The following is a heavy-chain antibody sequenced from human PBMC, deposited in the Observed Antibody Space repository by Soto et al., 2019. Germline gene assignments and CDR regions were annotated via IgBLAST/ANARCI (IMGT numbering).Heavy chain of an antibody. CDR1: GGSISSYY. J-gene: IGHJ3*02. V-gene: IGHV4-59*01. CDR3: ARVWGGAFDI. D-gene: IGHD3-10*01. CDR2: IYYSGST. Sequence: SETLSLTCTVSGGSISSYYWSWIRQPPGKGLEWIGYIYYSGSTNYNPSLKSRVTISVDTSKNQFSLKLSSVTAADTAVYYCARVWGGAFDIWGHGTMVTVSS.